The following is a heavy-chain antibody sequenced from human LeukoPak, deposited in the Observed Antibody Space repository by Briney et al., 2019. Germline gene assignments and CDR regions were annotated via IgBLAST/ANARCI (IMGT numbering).Heavy chain of an antibody. CDR1: GGSISSYY. D-gene: IGHD1-26*01. CDR3: ARQGSGNYLSPVNY. V-gene: IGHV4-4*07. CDR2: VYASGST. J-gene: IGHJ4*02. Sequence: SETLSLTCTVSGGSISSYYWSWIRQPAGKGLEWIGRVYASGSTVYNPSLKSRVTISVDTSKNQFSLKLSSVTAADTAVYYCARQGSGNYLSPVNYWGQGTLVTVSS.